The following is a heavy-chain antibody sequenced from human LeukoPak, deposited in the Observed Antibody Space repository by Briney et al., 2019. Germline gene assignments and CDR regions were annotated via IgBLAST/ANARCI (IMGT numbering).Heavy chain of an antibody. Sequence: PETLSLTCTVSGGSMSSYYWSWIRQPAGKGLELIGYIYDSGSTNYNPSLKSRVTISIDTSKNQFSLKLSSVTATDTALYYCARHQGSNWISPIDYWGQGTLVTVSS. J-gene: IGHJ4*02. CDR1: GGSMSSYY. D-gene: IGHD1-20*01. CDR2: IYDSGST. V-gene: IGHV4-59*08. CDR3: ARHQGSNWISPIDY.